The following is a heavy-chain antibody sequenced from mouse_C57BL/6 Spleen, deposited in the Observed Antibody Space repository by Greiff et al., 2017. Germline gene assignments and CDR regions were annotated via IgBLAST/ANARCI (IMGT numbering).Heavy chain of an antibody. V-gene: IGHV1-15*01. CDR2: IDPETGGT. CDR1: GYTFTDYE. Sequence: QVPLQQSGAELVRPGASVTLSCKASGYTFTDYELHWVKQTPVHGLEWIGAIDPETGGTAYNQKFKGKAILTADKSSSTAYMELRSLTSEDSAGYYCTRFLITTVVPMDYWGQGTSVTVSS. CDR3: TRFLITTVVPMDY. J-gene: IGHJ4*01. D-gene: IGHD1-1*01.